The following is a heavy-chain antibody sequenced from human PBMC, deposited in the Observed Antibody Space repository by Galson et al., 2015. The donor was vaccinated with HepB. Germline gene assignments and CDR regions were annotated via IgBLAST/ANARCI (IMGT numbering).Heavy chain of an antibody. J-gene: IGHJ6*02. CDR1: GYSFTSYW. CDR2: IYPGDSDT. Sequence: QSGAEVKKPGESLKISCKGSGYSFTSYWIGWVRQMPGKGLEWMGIIYPGDSDTRYSPSFQGQVTISADKSISTAYLQWSSLKASDTAMYYCASSLYGDPPGSTVYYYGMDVWGQGTTVTVSS. CDR3: ASSLYGDPPGSTVYYYGMDV. D-gene: IGHD4-17*01. V-gene: IGHV5-51*03.